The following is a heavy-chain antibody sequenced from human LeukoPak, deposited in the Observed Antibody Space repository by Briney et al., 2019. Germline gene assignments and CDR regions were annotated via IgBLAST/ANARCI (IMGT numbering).Heavy chain of an antibody. J-gene: IGHJ4*02. D-gene: IGHD1-26*01. CDR3: ARAPFGGWELPFEY. V-gene: IGHV4-59*01. CDR2: IYYSGST. Sequence: NPSETLSLTCTVSGGSISSYYWSWIRQPPGKGLEWIGYIYYSGSTNYNPSLKSRVTISVDTSKNQFSLKLSSVTAADTAVYYCARAPFGGWELPFEYWGQGTLVTVSS. CDR1: GGSISSYY.